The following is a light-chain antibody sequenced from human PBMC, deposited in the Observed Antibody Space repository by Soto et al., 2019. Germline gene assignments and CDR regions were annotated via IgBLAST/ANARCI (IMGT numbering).Light chain of an antibody. V-gene: IGLV1-47*02. CDR3: AAWDNSLSGRV. J-gene: IGLJ3*02. CDR2: DDN. Sequence: QSVLTQPPSASGTPGPRVTISCSGSSSNIGSNYVYWYQQLPGPAPKLPVFDDNQRPSGVPDRFSDSKSGTSASLAISGLRSEDEADYYCAAWDNSLSGRVFGGGTKVTVL. CDR1: SSNIGSNY.